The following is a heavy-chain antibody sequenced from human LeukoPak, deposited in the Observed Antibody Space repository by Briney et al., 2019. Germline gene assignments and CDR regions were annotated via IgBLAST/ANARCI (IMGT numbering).Heavy chain of an antibody. CDR1: GFTFSSHA. Sequence: GRSLRLSCAASGFTFSSHAMHWVRQAPGKGLEWVAVISYDGSNKYYADSVKGRFTISRDNSKNTLYLQMNSLRAEDTAVYYCARPYCSGGSCWGYFQHWGQGTLVTVSS. J-gene: IGHJ1*01. D-gene: IGHD2-15*01. V-gene: IGHV3-30*04. CDR3: ARPYCSGGSCWGYFQH. CDR2: ISYDGSNK.